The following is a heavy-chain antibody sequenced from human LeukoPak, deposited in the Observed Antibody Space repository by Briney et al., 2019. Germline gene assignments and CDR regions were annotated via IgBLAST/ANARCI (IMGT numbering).Heavy chain of an antibody. J-gene: IGHJ1*01. CDR1: GFTFSSYA. Sequence: GGSLRLSCAASGFTFSSYAMSWVRQAPGKGLQWVSAISGSGGSTYYADSVEGRFTISRDNSKNALYLQMNSLRAEDTAVYYCAKGGPVAADPRYFQHRGQGTLVTVSS. V-gene: IGHV3-23*01. CDR3: AKGGPVAADPRYFQH. CDR2: ISGSGGST. D-gene: IGHD6-19*01.